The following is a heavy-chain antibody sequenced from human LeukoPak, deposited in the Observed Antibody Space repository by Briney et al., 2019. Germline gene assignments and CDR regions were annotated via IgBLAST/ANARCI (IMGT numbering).Heavy chain of an antibody. Sequence: PGGSLRLSCAASGFTFSSYAMSWVRQAPGKGLEWVSAISGSGGSTYYADSVKGRFTISRDNSKNTLYLQMNSLRAEDTAVYYCAKDRGPADSSSWWGNWLDPWGQGTLVTVSS. V-gene: IGHV3-23*01. CDR3: AKDRGPADSSSWWGNWLDP. CDR1: GFTFSSYA. D-gene: IGHD6-13*01. CDR2: ISGSGGST. J-gene: IGHJ5*02.